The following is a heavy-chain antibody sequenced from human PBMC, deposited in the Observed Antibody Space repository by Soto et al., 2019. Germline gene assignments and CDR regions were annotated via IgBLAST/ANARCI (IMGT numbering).Heavy chain of an antibody. D-gene: IGHD3-9*01. Sequence: EVQLLESGGGLVQPGGSLRLSCAASGFTFSSYAMSWVRQAPGKGLEWVSAISGSGGSTYYAYSVKGRFTISRDNSKNTLYLQMNSMRAEDTVVYYCAKYYDILTGYPKVLDDWGQGTLVTVYS. CDR2: ISGSGGST. V-gene: IGHV3-23*01. CDR1: GFTFSSYA. CDR3: AKYYDILTGYPKVLDD. J-gene: IGHJ4*02.